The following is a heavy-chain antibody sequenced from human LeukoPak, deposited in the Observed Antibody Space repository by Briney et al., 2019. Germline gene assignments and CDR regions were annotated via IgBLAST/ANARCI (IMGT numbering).Heavy chain of an antibody. CDR1: GGTFSSYA. V-gene: IGHV1-69*01. CDR2: IIPIFGTA. Sequence: SVKVSCKASGGTFSSYAISWVRQAPGQGLEWMGGIIPIFGTANYAQKFQGRVTITADESTSTAYMELSSLRSEDTAVYYCARVPYYDFWSGYQAPYYFDCWGQGTLVTVSS. J-gene: IGHJ4*02. D-gene: IGHD3-3*01. CDR3: ARVPYYDFWSGYQAPYYFDC.